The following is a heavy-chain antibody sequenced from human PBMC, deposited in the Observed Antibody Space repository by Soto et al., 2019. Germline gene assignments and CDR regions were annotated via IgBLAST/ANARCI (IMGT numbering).Heavy chain of an antibody. CDR2: IIPIFGTA. V-gene: IGHV1-69*12. D-gene: IGHD2-15*01. CDR3: ATAAVVPATPLYYYGMDV. Sequence: QVHLVQSGAEVKKPGSSVKVSCRASGGTFSSYAISWVRQAPGQGLEWMADIIPIFGTANYAQKFKGRVTITADESTSTAYMELTSLRSEDTAVYYCATAAVVPATPLYYYGMDVWGQGTTVTVSS. CDR1: GGTFSSYA. J-gene: IGHJ6*02.